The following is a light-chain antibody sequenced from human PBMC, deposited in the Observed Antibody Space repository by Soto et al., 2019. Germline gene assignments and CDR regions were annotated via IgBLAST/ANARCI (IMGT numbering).Light chain of an antibody. CDR1: QSISSY. Sequence: DIHMTQSPSSLSASVVAIVTITCRASQSISSYLNWYQQKPGKAPKLLIYAASSLQSGVPSRFSGSGSGTDFTLTISSLQPEDFATYYCQQSYSTPPTFGQGTRLEI. CDR2: AAS. CDR3: QQSYSTPPT. V-gene: IGKV1-39*01. J-gene: IGKJ5*01.